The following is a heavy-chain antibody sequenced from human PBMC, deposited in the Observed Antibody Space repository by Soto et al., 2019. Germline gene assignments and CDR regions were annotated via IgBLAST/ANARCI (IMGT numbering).Heavy chain of an antibody. CDR3: ARESEDINSNFDY. J-gene: IGHJ4*02. CDR2: IWYDGSNK. CDR1: EFAFSNYV. Sequence: PGGSLRLSYGASEFAFSNYVFHWVRPIPGKGLEWVAVIWYDGSNKYYADSVKGRFTISRDNSKNTLYLEMNSLRAEDTAVYYCARESEDINSNFDYWGQGNMVPGSS. V-gene: IGHV3-33*08. D-gene: IGHD3-10*01.